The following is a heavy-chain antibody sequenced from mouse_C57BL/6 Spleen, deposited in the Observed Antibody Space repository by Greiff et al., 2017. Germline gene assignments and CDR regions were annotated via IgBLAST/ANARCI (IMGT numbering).Heavy chain of an antibody. D-gene: IGHD2-4*01. CDR3: ARLYDYDGGLDY. J-gene: IGHJ2*01. V-gene: IGHV3-6*01. CDR1: GYSITSGYY. Sequence: VQLQQSGPGLVKPSQSLSLTCSVTGYSITSGYYWNWIRQFPGNKLEWMGYISYDGSNNYNPSLKNRISITRDTSKNQFFLKLNSVTTEDTATYYCARLYDYDGGLDYWGQGTTLTVSS. CDR2: ISYDGSN.